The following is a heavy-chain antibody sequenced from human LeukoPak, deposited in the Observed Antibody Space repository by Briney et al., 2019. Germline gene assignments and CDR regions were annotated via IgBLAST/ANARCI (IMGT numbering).Heavy chain of an antibody. D-gene: IGHD5-24*01. CDR1: GYTFTGYY. CDR2: INPNSGGT. CDR3: ARDQSLEKAPRFDP. J-gene: IGHJ5*02. V-gene: IGHV1-2*02. Sequence: ASVKVSCKTSGYTFTGYYMHWVRQAPGQGLEWMGWINPNSGGTNYAQKFQGRVTMTRDTSISTAYMELSRLRSDDTAVYYCARDQSLEKAPRFDPWDQGTLVTVSS.